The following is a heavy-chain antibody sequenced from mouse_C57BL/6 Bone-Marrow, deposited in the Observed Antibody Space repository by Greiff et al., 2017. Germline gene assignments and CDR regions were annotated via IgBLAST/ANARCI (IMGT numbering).Heavy chain of an antibody. CDR3: AIYYGNLAWFAY. D-gene: IGHD2-1*01. CDR2: IHPNSGST. V-gene: IGHV1-64*01. J-gene: IGHJ3*01. Sequence: VQLQQPGAELVKPGASVKLSCKASGYTFTSYWMHWVKHRPGQGLEWIGMIHPNSGSTNYNEKFKSKATLTVDKSSSTAYMQLSSLTSEDSAVYYCAIYYGNLAWFAYWGQGTLVTVSA. CDR1: GYTFTSYW.